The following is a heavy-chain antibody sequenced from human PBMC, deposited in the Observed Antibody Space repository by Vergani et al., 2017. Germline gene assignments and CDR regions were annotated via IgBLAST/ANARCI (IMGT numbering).Heavy chain of an antibody. CDR2: INPNSGGT. CDR1: GYTFTGYY. V-gene: IGHV1-2*02. Sequence: QVQLVQSGAEVKKPGASVKVSCKASGYTFTGYYMHWVRQAPGQGLEWMGWINPNSGGTNYAQKFQGRVTMTRDTSISTAYMELSRLRSDDTAVYYCARSRVLYYGDYGVKYFDLWGRGTLVTVSS. J-gene: IGHJ2*01. CDR3: ARSRVLYYGDYGVKYFDL. D-gene: IGHD4-17*01.